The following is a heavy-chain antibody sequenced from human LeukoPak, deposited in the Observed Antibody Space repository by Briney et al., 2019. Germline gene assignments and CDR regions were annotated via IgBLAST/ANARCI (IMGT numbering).Heavy chain of an antibody. CDR1: GFTFSSYG. D-gene: IGHD4-17*01. CDR2: ISYDGSNK. CDR3: AKDGGDYPHYFDY. V-gene: IGHV3-30*18. J-gene: IGHJ4*02. Sequence: GGSLRLSCAASGFTFSSYGMHWVRQAPGKGLEWVAVISYDGSNKYYADSVKGRFTISRDNSKNTLYLQMNSLRAEDTAVYYCAKDGGDYPHYFDYWGQGTLVTVSS.